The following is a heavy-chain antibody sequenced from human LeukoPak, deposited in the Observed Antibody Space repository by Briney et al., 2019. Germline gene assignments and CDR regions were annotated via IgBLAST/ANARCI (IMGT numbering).Heavy chain of an antibody. CDR2: ISGSGGST. J-gene: IGHJ5*02. D-gene: IGHD2-2*01. CDR3: AKGPGYCSSTSCRNWFDP. CDR1: GFTFSSYA. Sequence: SGGSLRLSCAASGFTFSSYAMSWVRQAPGKGLGWVSAISGSGGSTYYADSVKGRFTISRDNSKNTLYLQMNSLRAEDTAVYYCAKGPGYCSSTSCRNWFDPWGQGTLVTVSS. V-gene: IGHV3-23*01.